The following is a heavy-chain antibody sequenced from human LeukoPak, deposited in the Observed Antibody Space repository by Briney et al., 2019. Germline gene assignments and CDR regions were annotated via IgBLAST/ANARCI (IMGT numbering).Heavy chain of an antibody. D-gene: IGHD2-2*01. CDR3: ARERVVPAAMAYYYYGMDV. V-gene: IGHV1-46*01. CDR1: GYTFTSYY. J-gene: IGHJ6*02. Sequence: ASVKVSCKASGYTFTSYYMHWVRQAPGQGLEWMGIINPSGGSTSYAQKFQGRVTMTRDTSTSTVYMELSGLRSEDTAVYYCARERVVPAAMAYYYYGMDVWGQGTTVTVSS. CDR2: INPSGGST.